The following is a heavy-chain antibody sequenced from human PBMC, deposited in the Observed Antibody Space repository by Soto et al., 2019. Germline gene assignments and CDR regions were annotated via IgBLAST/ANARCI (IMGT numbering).Heavy chain of an antibody. D-gene: IGHD2-2*01. CDR2: ISYDGMNK. Sequence: GGSLRLSRAASGFNFSSYAMNCVRQAPRKGLDWLGVISYDGMNKYYADSVKGRITISRDKSKDTLYLQMHSLRAEDTAVYYCARDSGRRYCSSTSGYCDWFDPWRQGT. CDR3: ARDSGRRYCSSTSGYCDWFDP. CDR1: GFNFSSYA. J-gene: IGHJ5*02. V-gene: IGHV3-30*04.